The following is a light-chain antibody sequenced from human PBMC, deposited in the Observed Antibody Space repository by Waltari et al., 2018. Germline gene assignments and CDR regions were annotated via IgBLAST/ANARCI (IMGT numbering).Light chain of an antibody. V-gene: IGKV3-11*01. J-gene: IGKJ1*01. CDR3: QQRSSWPRT. CDR2: DAS. CDR1: QSVSSY. Sequence: IVLTQSPATLSFSAGERATLSCRASQSVSSYLAWYQQKPGQAPRLLIYDASNRATGIPGRFSGSGSGTDFTLTISSLEPEDFAVYDCQQRSSWPRTFGQGTKVEIK.